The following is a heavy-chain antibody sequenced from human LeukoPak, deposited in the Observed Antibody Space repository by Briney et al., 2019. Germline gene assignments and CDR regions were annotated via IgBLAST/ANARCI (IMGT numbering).Heavy chain of an antibody. CDR2: IIPIFGTA. CDR1: GGTFSSYA. D-gene: IGHD2-2*01. J-gene: IGHJ6*03. V-gene: IGHV1-69*05. Sequence: VASVKVSCKASGGTFSSYAISWVRQAPGQGLEWMGGIIPIFGTANYAQKFQGRVTITTDESTSTAYMELSGLRSEDTAVYYCARFNCSSTSCYDYYYYYMDVWGKGTTVTVSS. CDR3: ARFNCSSTSCYDYYYYYMDV.